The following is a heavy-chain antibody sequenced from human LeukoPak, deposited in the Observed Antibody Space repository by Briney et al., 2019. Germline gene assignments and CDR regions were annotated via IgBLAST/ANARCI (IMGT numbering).Heavy chain of an antibody. CDR1: GGTFSSYA. CDR2: IIPILGIA. CDR3: ARATMTTVTTAYYYYGMDV. J-gene: IGHJ6*02. Sequence: SVKVSCKASGGTFSSYAISWVRQAPGQGLEWMGRIIPILGIANYAQKFQGRVTITTDKSTSTAYMELSSLGSEDTAVYYCARATMTTVTTAYYYYGMDVWGQGTTVTVSS. D-gene: IGHD4-11*01. V-gene: IGHV1-69*04.